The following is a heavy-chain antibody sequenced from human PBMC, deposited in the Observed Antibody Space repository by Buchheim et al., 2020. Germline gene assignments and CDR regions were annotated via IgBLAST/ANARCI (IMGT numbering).Heavy chain of an antibody. Sequence: EVQLVESGGGLVQPGGSLRLSCAASGFTFSSYSMNWVRQAPGKGLEWVSYISSSSSTIYYADSVKGRFTISSDNAKNSLYLQMNSLRAEDTAVYYCARLTVTVFYYYYYGMDVWGQGTT. J-gene: IGHJ6*02. CDR1: GFTFSSYS. V-gene: IGHV3-48*01. D-gene: IGHD4-17*01. CDR2: ISSSSSTI. CDR3: ARLTVTVFYYYYYGMDV.